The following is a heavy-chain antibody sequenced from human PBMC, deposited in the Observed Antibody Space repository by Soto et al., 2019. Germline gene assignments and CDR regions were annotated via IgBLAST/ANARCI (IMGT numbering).Heavy chain of an antibody. CDR2: IDNNGVT. J-gene: IGHJ4*02. CDR1: GGSVYSSGHY. D-gene: IGHD2-15*01. V-gene: IGHV4-39*01. Sequence: SETLSLTCIVSGGSVYSSGHYWGWILQPPGKGLEWIGSIDNNGVTNYNSSLKSRVTISRDTSKNQFSLRLTSVTAADTAVYYCGKILVGATGHTDADSWGPGTLVTVSS. CDR3: GKILVGATGHTDADS.